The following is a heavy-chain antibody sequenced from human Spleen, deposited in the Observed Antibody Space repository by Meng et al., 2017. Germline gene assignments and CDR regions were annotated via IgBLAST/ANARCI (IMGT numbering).Heavy chain of an antibody. J-gene: IGHJ4*02. CDR1: TYTRSSEG. CDR3: ATRGNPYLDC. Sequence: QGQLVHAGAAVKTPGVSCKASTYTRSSEGFSWVRQAPGQGLEWMGWINAYNGYTDYAQKLQGRVTMTTDTSTNTAYMELRSLTSDDTAVYYCATRGNPYLDCWGQGTLVTVSS. CDR2: INAYNGYT. V-gene: IGHV1-18*01.